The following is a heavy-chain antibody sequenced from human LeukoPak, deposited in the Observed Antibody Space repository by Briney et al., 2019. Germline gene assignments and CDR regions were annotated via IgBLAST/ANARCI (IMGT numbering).Heavy chain of an antibody. CDR2: ISSSSSYI. J-gene: IGHJ3*02. V-gene: IGHV3-21*01. D-gene: IGHD5-12*01. CDR3: ARDQSPVGSGFDAFDI. Sequence: PGGSLRLSCAASGFTFSSNSMNWVRQAPGKGLEWVSSISSSSSYIYYADSVKGRFTTSIDNSKNTMCLQMNSLRAEDTAVYYCARDQSPVGSGFDAFDIWGQGTMVTVSS. CDR1: GFTFSSNS.